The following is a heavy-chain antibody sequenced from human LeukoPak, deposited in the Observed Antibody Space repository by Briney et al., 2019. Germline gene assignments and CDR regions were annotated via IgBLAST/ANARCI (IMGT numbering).Heavy chain of an antibody. CDR2: ISTSNGNR. V-gene: IGHV1-18*04. J-gene: IGHJ4*02. D-gene: IGHD6-19*01. CDR1: GYTFTSHG. Sequence: ASVKVSWKASGYTFTSHGFTWVRQAPEQGLEWMGSISTSNGNRIYAQTLQGRVTMTTDTSTSTAFMELRSLRSDDTAVYYCARDPGSAWYDYWGQGTLVTVSS. CDR3: ARDPGSAWYDY.